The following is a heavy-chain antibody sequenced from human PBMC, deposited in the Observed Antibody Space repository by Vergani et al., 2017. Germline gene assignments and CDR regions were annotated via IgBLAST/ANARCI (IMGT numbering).Heavy chain of an antibody. D-gene: IGHD1-1*01. CDR3: ASTTGTTGGAFDI. CDR1: GFTFDDYT. V-gene: IGHV3-43*01. Sequence: EVQLVESGGVVVQPGGSLRLSCAASGFTFDDYTMHWVRHAPGKGLEWVSLISWDGGSTYYADSVKGRFTISRDNSKNSLYLQMNSLRTEDTALYYCASTTGTTGGAFDIWGQGTMVTVSS. CDR2: ISWDGGST. J-gene: IGHJ3*02.